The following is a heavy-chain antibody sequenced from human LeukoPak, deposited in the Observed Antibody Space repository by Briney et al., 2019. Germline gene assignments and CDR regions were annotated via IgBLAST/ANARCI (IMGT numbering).Heavy chain of an antibody. J-gene: IGHJ4*02. CDR1: GGSISSYY. CDR3: ARGYYDSSGYYYSFDC. D-gene: IGHD3-22*01. V-gene: IGHV4-4*07. CDR2: IYTSGST. Sequence: SETLSLTCTVSGGSISSYYWSWIRQPAGKGLEWIGRIYTSGSTNYNPSLKSRVTMSVDTSKNQFSLKLSSVTAADTAVYYCARGYYDSSGYYYSFDCWGQGTLVTVSS.